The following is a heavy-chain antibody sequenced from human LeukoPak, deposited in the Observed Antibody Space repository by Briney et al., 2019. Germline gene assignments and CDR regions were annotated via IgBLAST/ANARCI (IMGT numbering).Heavy chain of an antibody. CDR2: INPSGGFT. CDR3: TRDIYIVVVPAAINHQGFDP. J-gene: IGHJ5*02. Sequence: ASVKLSCKASGYSFSTHWMHWVRQAPGQGLGWMGIINPSGGFTSYAQKLQGRVSVTRDMSTSTAYIELRSLRSDDTAVYYCTRDIYIVVVPAAINHQGFDPWGQGTLVTVSS. CDR1: GYSFSTHW. V-gene: IGHV1-46*01. D-gene: IGHD2-2*01.